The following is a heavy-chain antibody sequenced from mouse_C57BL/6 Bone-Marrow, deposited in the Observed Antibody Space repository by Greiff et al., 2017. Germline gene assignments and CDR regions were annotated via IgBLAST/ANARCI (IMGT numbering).Heavy chain of an antibody. J-gene: IGHJ3*01. Sequence: EVNVVESGGVLVQSGRSLRLSCATSGFTFSDFYMEWVRQAPGKGLEWIAASRNKANDYTTEYSASVKGRFIVSRDTSQSILYLQMNALRAEDTAIYYCARGWIYDGYYVGFAYWGQGTLVTVSA. V-gene: IGHV7-1*01. CDR3: ARGWIYDGYYVGFAY. CDR2: SRNKANDYTT. CDR1: GFTFSDFY. D-gene: IGHD2-3*01.